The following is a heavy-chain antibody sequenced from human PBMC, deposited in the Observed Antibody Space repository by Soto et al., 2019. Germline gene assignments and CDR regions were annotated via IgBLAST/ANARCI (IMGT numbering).Heavy chain of an antibody. D-gene: IGHD3-3*01. CDR3: VRATGPYYDFWSGYY. CDR1: GYSFTSYW. CDR2: IYPGDSDT. Sequence: GESLKISCKGSGYSFTSYWIGWVRQMPGKGLEWMGIIYPGDSDTRYSPSFQGQVTISADKSISTAYLQWSSLKASDTAMYYCVRATGPYYDFWSGYYWGQGTLVTVSS. J-gene: IGHJ4*02. V-gene: IGHV5-51*01.